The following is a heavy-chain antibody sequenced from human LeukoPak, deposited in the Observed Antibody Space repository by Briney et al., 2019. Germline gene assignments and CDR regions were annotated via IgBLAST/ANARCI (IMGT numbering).Heavy chain of an antibody. J-gene: IGHJ4*02. Sequence: GGSLRLSCAASGFTFSSYAMSWVRQAPGKGLEWVSAISGSGGSTYYADSVKGRFTISRDNSKNTPYLQMNSLRAEDTAVYYCAKGRFIVVVPAARGGDYVFDYWGQGTLVTVSS. D-gene: IGHD2-2*01. CDR2: ISGSGGST. CDR1: GFTFSSYA. V-gene: IGHV3-23*01. CDR3: AKGRFIVVVPAARGGDYVFDY.